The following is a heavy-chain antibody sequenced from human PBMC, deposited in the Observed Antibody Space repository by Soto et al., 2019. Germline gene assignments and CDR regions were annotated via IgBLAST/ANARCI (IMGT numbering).Heavy chain of an antibody. D-gene: IGHD2-15*01. Sequence: QVQLVESGGGVVQPGRSLRLSCAASGFTFSSYAMHWVRQAPGKGLEWVAVISYDGSNKYYADSVKGRFTISRDNSKNMLYLQMNSLRAEDTAVYYCAREGLYCSGGSCYSAFSWFDPWGQGTLVTVSS. CDR1: GFTFSSYA. V-gene: IGHV3-30-3*01. CDR3: AREGLYCSGGSCYSAFSWFDP. J-gene: IGHJ5*02. CDR2: ISYDGSNK.